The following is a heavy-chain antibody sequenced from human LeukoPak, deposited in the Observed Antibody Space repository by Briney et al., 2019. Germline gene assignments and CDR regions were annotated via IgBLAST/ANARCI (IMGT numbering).Heavy chain of an antibody. CDR2: IYWNDDK. Sequence: SGPTLVKPTQTLTLTCTFSGFSLSTSGVAVGWVRQPPGKALEWLAVIYWNDDKRYSPSLKSRLTLTKDTTRNQVVLTMTNMDPVDTATYYCARRGGDYYDSSGYYPFDYWGQGTLVTVSS. D-gene: IGHD3-22*01. J-gene: IGHJ4*02. V-gene: IGHV2-5*01. CDR1: GFSLSTSGVA. CDR3: ARRGGDYYDSSGYYPFDY.